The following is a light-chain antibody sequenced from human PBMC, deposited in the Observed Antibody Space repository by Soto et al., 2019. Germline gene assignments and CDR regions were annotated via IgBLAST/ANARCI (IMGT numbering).Light chain of an antibody. CDR3: QQANSFPLT. Sequence: DIQMTQSPSSVSASVGDRVTITCRASQDISSSLAWYQQKPGKAPQLLIYGASSLQSGVPSRFSGSGSGTDLTFTISSLQPEDFATYYCQQANSFPLTFCGGTKVEIK. J-gene: IGKJ4*01. CDR2: GAS. CDR1: QDISSS. V-gene: IGKV1D-12*01.